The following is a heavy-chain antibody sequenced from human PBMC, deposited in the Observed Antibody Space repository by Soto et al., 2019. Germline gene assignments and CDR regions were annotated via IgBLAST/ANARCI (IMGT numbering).Heavy chain of an antibody. J-gene: IGHJ4*02. CDR2: IYYSGST. V-gene: IGHV4-61*01. Sequence: SETLSLTCTVSCGSVSSGSYYWSWIRQPPGKGLEWIGYIYYSGSTNYNPSLKSRVTISVDTSKNQFSLKLSSVTAADTAVYYCARDLGYSSSGFDYWGQGTLVTVSS. CDR1: CGSVSSGSYY. CDR3: ARDLGYSSSGFDY. D-gene: IGHD6-13*01.